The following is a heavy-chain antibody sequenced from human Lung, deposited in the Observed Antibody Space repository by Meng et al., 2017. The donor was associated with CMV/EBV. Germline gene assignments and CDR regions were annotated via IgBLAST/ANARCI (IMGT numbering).Heavy chain of an antibody. CDR2: INHSGST. D-gene: IGHD4-11*01. V-gene: IGHV4-34*01. J-gene: IGHJ6*02. CDR3: ARLVTNPYYYYGMDV. Sequence: SETLSLTCAVYGGSFSGYYWSWIRQPPGKGLEWIGEINHSGSTNYNPSLKSRVTISVDTSKNQFSLKLSSVTAADTAVYYCARLVTNPYYYYGMDVWGQGXTVTVSS. CDR1: GGSFSGYY.